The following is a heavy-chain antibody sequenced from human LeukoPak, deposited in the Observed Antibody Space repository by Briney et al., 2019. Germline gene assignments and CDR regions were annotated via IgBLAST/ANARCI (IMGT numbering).Heavy chain of an antibody. CDR3: ARGSGSRPHFDY. J-gene: IGHJ4*02. V-gene: IGHV1-46*01. Sequence: ASVKVSCKASGYTFTSYYMHWVRQAPGQGLEWMGIINPSGGSTSYAQKFQGRVTMTRDTSKNQFSLKLSSVTAADTAVYYCARGSGSRPHFDYWGQGTLVTVSS. CDR2: INPSGGST. CDR1: GYTFTSYY. D-gene: IGHD2-15*01.